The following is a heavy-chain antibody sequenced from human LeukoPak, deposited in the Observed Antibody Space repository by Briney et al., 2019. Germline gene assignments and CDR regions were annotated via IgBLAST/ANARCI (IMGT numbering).Heavy chain of an antibody. D-gene: IGHD4-23*01. CDR3: ARGYGGNYYYYGMDV. CDR1: GFTFSSYA. J-gene: IGHJ6*02. Sequence: GGSLRLSCAASGFTFSSYAMSWVRQAPGKGLEWVSSISSSSYIYYADSVKGRFTISRDNAKNSLYLQMNSLRAEDTAVYYCARGYGGNYYYYGMDVWGQGTTVTVSS. V-gene: IGHV3-21*01. CDR2: ISSSSYI.